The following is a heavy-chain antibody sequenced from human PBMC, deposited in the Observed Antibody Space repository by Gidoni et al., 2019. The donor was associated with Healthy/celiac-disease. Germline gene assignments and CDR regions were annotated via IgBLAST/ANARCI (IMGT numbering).Heavy chain of an antibody. CDR1: GFTFSSYE. D-gene: IGHD4-17*01. CDR3: ASAAYGDYEDYYGMDV. V-gene: IGHV3-48*03. J-gene: IGHJ6*02. Sequence: EVQLVESGGGLVQPGGSLRLSCAASGFTFSSYEMNWVRQAPGKGLEWVSYISSSGSTIYYADSVKGRFTISRDNAKNSLYLQMNSLRAEDTAVYYCASAAYGDYEDYYGMDVWGQGTTVTVSS. CDR2: ISSSGSTI.